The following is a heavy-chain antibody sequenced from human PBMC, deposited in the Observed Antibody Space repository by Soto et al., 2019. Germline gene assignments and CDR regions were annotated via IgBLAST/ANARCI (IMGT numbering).Heavy chain of an antibody. CDR2: IDSGGGGT. V-gene: IGHV3-23*01. J-gene: IGHJ4*02. CDR1: GFTLGTYV. Sequence: EVQLLESGGGLVQPGRSLRLSCAASGFTLGTYVMSWVRQAPGKGLEWVSGIDSGGGGTYYADSVKGRFTISRDNSKNTLSLQMNGLRAEDTAVFYCAKGPEQLVHGVFDYWGQGTLVNVSS. CDR3: AKGPEQLVHGVFDY. D-gene: IGHD6-6*01.